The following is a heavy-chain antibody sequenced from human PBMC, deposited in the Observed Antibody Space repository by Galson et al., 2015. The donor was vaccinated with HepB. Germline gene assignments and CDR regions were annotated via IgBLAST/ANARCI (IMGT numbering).Heavy chain of an antibody. Sequence: SLTCAVYGGSLSGFYWSWIRRPPGKGLEWIGDINHSGTTYYNPSLKSRVTISVDTSKNQFSLKLSSVTAADTAVYYCARSSDMVATYYWGQGTLVTVSS. CDR2: INHSGTT. J-gene: IGHJ4*02. V-gene: IGHV4-34*01. CDR3: ARSSDMVATYY. D-gene: IGHD5-12*01. CDR1: GGSLSGFY.